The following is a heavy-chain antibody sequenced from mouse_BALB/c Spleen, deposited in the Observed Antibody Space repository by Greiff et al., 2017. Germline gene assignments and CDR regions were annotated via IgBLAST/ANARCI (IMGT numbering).Heavy chain of an antibody. J-gene: IGHJ2*01. D-gene: IGHD1-1*01. Sequence: DVMLVESGGGLVKPGGSLKLSCAASGFTFSSYTMSWVRQTPEKRLEWVATISSGGSYTYYPDSVKGRFTISRDNAKNTLYLQMSSLKSEDTAMYYCTREGTTVAPDYWGQGTTLTVSS. CDR3: TREGTTVAPDY. CDR2: ISSGGSYT. V-gene: IGHV5-6-4*01. CDR1: GFTFSSYT.